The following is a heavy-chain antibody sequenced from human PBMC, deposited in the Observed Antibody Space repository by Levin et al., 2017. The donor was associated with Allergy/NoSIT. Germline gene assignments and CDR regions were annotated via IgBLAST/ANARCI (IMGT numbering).Heavy chain of an antibody. Sequence: GGSLRLSCVVSGFTFSSYAMSWIRQTPDKGLEWISIISGESRTIYYADSVRGRFTISRDNCKNTLYLQMNSLTAEDTALYYCVSYRDGPYIHIAYWGQGTLVTVSS. D-gene: IGHD3-16*02. CDR1: GFTFSSYA. CDR3: VSYRDGPYIHIAY. CDR2: ISGESRTI. V-gene: IGHV3-23*01. J-gene: IGHJ4*02.